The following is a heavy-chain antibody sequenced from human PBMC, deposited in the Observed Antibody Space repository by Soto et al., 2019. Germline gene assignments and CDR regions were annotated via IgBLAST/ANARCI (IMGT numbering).Heavy chain of an antibody. D-gene: IGHD2-15*01. V-gene: IGHV3-23*01. CDR1: GFTFSSYA. CDR3: AKDNEVFADSAGYFDY. J-gene: IGHJ4*02. CDR2: ISGSGGST. Sequence: EGRLLEHGGDLVQPGGSLRFSCEASGFTFSSYAMSWVRQAPGKGLEWVSVISGSGGSTNYADSVKGRFTISRDNFKNTLYLQMNSLRAGDTAVYYCAKDNEVFADSAGYFDYWGQGTLVTVSS.